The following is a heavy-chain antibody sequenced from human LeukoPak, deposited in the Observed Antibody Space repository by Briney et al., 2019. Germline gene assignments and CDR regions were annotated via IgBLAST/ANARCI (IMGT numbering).Heavy chain of an antibody. CDR2: ISYDGSNK. J-gene: IGHJ4*02. CDR3: ARDRYGGYYYFDY. D-gene: IGHD5-12*01. CDR1: GFTFSSYA. V-gene: IGHV3-30-3*01. Sequence: GGSLRLSCGASGFTFSSYAMHWVRQAPGKGLEWVAVISYDGSNKYYADSVKGRFTISRDNSKNTLYLQMNSLRAEDTAVYYCARDRYGGYYYFDYWGQGTLVTVSS.